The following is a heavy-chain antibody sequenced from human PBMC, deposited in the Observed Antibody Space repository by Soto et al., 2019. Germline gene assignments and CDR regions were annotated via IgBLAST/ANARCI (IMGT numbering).Heavy chain of an antibody. CDR2: IIPILGIA. CDR3: LNIPHY. V-gene: IGHV1-69*02. J-gene: IGHJ4*02. CDR1: GGTFSSYT. Sequence: QVQLVQSGAEVKKPGSSVKVSCKASGGTFSSYTITWVRQAPGQGLECMGRIIPILGIANYAQKFQGRVTLTADTSTSTAYMELSSLRSEATAVYYCLNIPHYWGQGTLVTVSS.